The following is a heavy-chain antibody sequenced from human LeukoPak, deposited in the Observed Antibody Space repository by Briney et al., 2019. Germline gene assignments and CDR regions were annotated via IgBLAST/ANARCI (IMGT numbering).Heavy chain of an antibody. D-gene: IGHD2-2*01. V-gene: IGHV3-30*02. CDR2: IRYDGSNK. Sequence: GGSLRLSCAASGFTFSSYGMHWVRQAPGKGLEWVAFIRYDGSNKYYADSVKGRFTISRDNSKNTLYLQMNSLRAEDTAVYYCAKFPTLYCSSTSCESFDYWGQGTLVTVSS. J-gene: IGHJ4*02. CDR1: GFTFSSYG. CDR3: AKFPTLYCSSTSCESFDY.